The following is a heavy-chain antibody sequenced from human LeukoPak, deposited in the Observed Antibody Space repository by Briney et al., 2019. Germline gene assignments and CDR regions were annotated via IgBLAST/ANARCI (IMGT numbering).Heavy chain of an antibody. CDR3: AKEIKENYYGSGSFDY. D-gene: IGHD3-10*01. J-gene: IGHJ4*02. V-gene: IGHV3-30*18. Sequence: GRSLRLSCAASGFTFSSYGMHWVHQAPGKGLEWVAVISYDGSNKYYADSVKGRFTISRDNSKNTLYLQMNSLRAEDTAVYYCAKEIKENYYGSGSFDYWGQGTLVTVSS. CDR2: ISYDGSNK. CDR1: GFTFSSYG.